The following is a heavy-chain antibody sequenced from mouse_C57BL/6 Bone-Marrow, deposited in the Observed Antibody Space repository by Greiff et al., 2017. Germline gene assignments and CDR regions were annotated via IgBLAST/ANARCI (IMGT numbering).Heavy chain of an antibody. CDR2: ISGGGGNT. CDR1: GFTFSSYT. CDR3: ARQAHYGTPFAY. Sequence: EVKLMESGGGLVKPGGSLKLSCAASGFTFSSYTMSWVRQTPEKRLEWVATISGGGGNTYYPDSVKGRFTISRDNAKNTLYLQMSSLRSEDTALYYCARQAHYGTPFAYWGQGTLVTVSA. V-gene: IGHV5-9*01. J-gene: IGHJ3*01. D-gene: IGHD2-1*01.